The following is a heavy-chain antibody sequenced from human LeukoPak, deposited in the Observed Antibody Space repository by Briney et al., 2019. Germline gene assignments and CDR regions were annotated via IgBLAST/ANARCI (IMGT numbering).Heavy chain of an antibody. J-gene: IGHJ4*02. CDR3: ARDKQVGATYFDY. Sequence: GGSLRLSCAASGFTLSSYWMSWVRQAPGKGLEWVANIKQDGREIYYVDSVKGRFTISRDNAKNSLYLQMNSLRAEDTAVYYCARDKQVGATYFDYWGQGTLVTVS. CDR1: GFTLSSYW. CDR2: IKQDGREI. V-gene: IGHV3-7*01. D-gene: IGHD1-26*01.